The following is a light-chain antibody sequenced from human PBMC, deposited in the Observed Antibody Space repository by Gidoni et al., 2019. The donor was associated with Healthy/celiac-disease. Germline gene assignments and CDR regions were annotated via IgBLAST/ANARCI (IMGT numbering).Light chain of an antibody. CDR1: SSDVGGYNY. Sequence: QSALTQPASVSGSRGQSITISCTGTSSDVGGYNYVSWYQQHPGKAPKLMIYEVSNRPSGVPDRFSGSKSGNMASLTISGLQAEDEADYYCSSYTSSSTYVFGTGTKVTVL. CDR3: SSYTSSSTYV. V-gene: IGLV2-14*01. J-gene: IGLJ1*01. CDR2: EVS.